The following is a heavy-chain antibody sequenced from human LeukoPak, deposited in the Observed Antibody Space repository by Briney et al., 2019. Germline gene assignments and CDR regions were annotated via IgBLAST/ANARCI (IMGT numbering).Heavy chain of an antibody. J-gene: IGHJ4*02. V-gene: IGHV1-69*05. CDR3: ARRRTGTSFSYFDY. CDR2: IIPIFGTA. D-gene: IGHD1-1*01. CDR1: GGTFSSYA. Sequence: SVKVSCKASGGTFSSYAISWVRQAPGQGLEWMGGIIPIFGTANYAQKFQGRVTITTDESMSTAYMELSSLRSEDTAVYYCARRRTGTSFSYFDYWGQGTLVTVSS.